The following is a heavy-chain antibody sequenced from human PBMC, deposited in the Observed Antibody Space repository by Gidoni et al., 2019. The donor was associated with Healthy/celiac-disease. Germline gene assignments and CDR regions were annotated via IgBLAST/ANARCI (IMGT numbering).Heavy chain of an antibody. J-gene: IGHJ4*02. D-gene: IGHD3-22*01. Sequence: QVQLVESGGVVVQPGRSLSLSCAPSGFTFSSYAMHWVRQAQGKGLEWVAVISDDGSNKYYADSVKGRFTISRDNSKNTLYLQMNSLRAEDTAVYYCARGTEVVITTPDYWGQGTLVTVSS. CDR1: GFTFSSYA. CDR3: ARGTEVVITTPDY. V-gene: IGHV3-30-3*01. CDR2: ISDDGSNK.